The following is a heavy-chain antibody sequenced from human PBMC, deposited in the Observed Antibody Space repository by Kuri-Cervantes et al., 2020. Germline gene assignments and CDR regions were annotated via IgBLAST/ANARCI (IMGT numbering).Heavy chain of an antibody. CDR1: GFTFSSYW. CDR2: IKQDGSEK. Sequence: GGSLRLSCAASGFTFSSYWMSWVRQAPGKGLEWVANIKQDGSEKYYVDSVKGRFTISRDNAKNSLFLQMNNLRAEDTAVYYCARDLGSYSNKPSSYWGQGTLVTVSS. J-gene: IGHJ4*02. V-gene: IGHV3-7*01. D-gene: IGHD4-11*01. CDR3: ARDLGSYSNKPSSY.